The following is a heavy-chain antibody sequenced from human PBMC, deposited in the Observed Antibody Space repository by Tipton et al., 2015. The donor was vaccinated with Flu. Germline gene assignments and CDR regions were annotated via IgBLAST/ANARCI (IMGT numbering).Heavy chain of an antibody. CDR1: GGSFSGYY. V-gene: IGHV4-34*01. J-gene: IGHJ3*02. D-gene: IGHD1-26*01. CDR3: ARVGRELFNAFDI. CDR2: IKHSGST. Sequence: LRLSCAVYGGSFSGYYWSWIRQPPGKGLEWIGEIKHSGSTNYNPSLKSRVTISVDTSKHQFSLKLSSVTAADTAVYYCARVGRELFNAFDIWGQVTMVTVSS.